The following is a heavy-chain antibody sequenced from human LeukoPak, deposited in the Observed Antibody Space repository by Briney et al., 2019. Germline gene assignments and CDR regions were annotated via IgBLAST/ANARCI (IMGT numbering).Heavy chain of an antibody. D-gene: IGHD1/OR15-1a*01. V-gene: IGHV4-38-2*02. CDR3: ARLNTYGMDV. CDR2: IYHSGST. J-gene: IGHJ6*02. CDR1: GSSISTDYH. Sequence: SETLSLTFTVSGSSISTDYHWGWIRQPPGKGLEWIGSIYHSGSTYYNPSLKSRIAISVDTSKNQFSLKLSSVTVADTAVYYCARLNTYGMDVWGQGTTVTVSS.